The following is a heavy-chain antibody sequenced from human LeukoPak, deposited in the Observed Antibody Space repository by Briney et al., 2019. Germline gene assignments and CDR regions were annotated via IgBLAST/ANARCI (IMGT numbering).Heavy chain of an antibody. J-gene: IGHJ6*02. CDR2: IWYDGSNK. D-gene: IGHD3-10*01. CDR1: GFTFSSYG. Sequence: GRSLRLSCAASGFTFSSYGMHWVRQAPGKGLEWVAVIWYDGSNKYYADSVKGRFTISRDNSRNTLYLQMNSLRGEDTAVYYCALGITMVRGVIDYYGMDVWGQGTTVTVSS. V-gene: IGHV3-33*01. CDR3: ALGITMVRGVIDYYGMDV.